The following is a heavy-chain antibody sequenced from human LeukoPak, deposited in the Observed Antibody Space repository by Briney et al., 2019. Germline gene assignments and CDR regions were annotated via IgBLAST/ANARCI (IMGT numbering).Heavy chain of an antibody. V-gene: IGHV3-23*01. CDR1: GLTFRNYA. CDR3: ARGGVDYYGSGTYYLMYYFDN. D-gene: IGHD3-10*01. J-gene: IGHJ4*02. Sequence: PGGSLRLSCAAAGLTFRNYALGWVRQPQGRGLDWVQVFVGIGGSTYYTDSVKGRFTISRDNSKNTLYLQMNSLRAEDTAVYFCARGGVDYYGSGTYYLMYYFDNWGQGALVTVSS. CDR2: FVGIGGST.